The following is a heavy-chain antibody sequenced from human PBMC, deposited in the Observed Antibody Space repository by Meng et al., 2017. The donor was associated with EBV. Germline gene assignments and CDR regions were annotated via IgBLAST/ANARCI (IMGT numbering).Heavy chain of an antibody. J-gene: IGHJ4*02. D-gene: IGHD5-24*01. V-gene: IGHV4-34*01. CDR1: GGSFRGYY. Sequence: QVPIQARGPGLVKPSGTLSLPCAVYGGSFRGYYWSWIRQPPGKGLEWIGEINHSGSTNYNPSLKRRVTISVDTSKNQFSLKLSSVTAADTAVYYCARGRWLQPGSYFDYWGQGTLVTVSS. CDR3: ARGRWLQPGSYFDY. CDR2: INHSGST.